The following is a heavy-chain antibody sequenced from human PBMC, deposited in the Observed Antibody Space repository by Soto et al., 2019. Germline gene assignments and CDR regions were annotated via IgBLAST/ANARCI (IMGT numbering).Heavy chain of an antibody. CDR2: ISPGDSAT. J-gene: IGHJ5*02. Sequence: GESLKISCKGSGYTFTNYWIGWVRQMPGKGLEWMGIISPGDSATRYSPSFQGQVTISADKSISTAYLQWSSLKASDTAMYYCARQRSPPAAGTRWFDPWGQGTLVTVSS. CDR1: GYTFTNYW. V-gene: IGHV5-51*01. D-gene: IGHD6-13*01. CDR3: ARQRSPPAAGTRWFDP.